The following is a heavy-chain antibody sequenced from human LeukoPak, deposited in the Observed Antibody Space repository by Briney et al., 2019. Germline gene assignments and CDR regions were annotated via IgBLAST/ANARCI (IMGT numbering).Heavy chain of an antibody. D-gene: IGHD3-16*01. J-gene: IGHJ5*02. CDR1: GGSFSGYY. CDR3: ARHYGP. Sequence: SETLSLTCAVHGGSFSGYYWSWIRQPPGKGLEWIGEINHAGSTNYNPSLKSRVTMSVDTSKNQFSLKLNSVTAADTAVYYCARHYGPWGQGTLVTVSS. V-gene: IGHV4-34*01. CDR2: INHAGST.